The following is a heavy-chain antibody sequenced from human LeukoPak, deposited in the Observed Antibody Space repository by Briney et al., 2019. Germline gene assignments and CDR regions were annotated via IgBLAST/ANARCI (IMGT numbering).Heavy chain of an antibody. D-gene: IGHD3-9*01. CDR2: ISSSSSYI. CDR3: AKDMSPRYFDWLLLHPFDY. CDR1: GFTFSSYS. Sequence: MSGGSLRLSCAASGFTFSSYSMNWVRQAPGKGLEWVSSISSSSSYIYYADSVKGRFTISRDNAKNSLYLQMNSLRAEDTALYYCAKDMSPRYFDWLLLHPFDYWGQGTLVTVSS. V-gene: IGHV3-21*04. J-gene: IGHJ4*02.